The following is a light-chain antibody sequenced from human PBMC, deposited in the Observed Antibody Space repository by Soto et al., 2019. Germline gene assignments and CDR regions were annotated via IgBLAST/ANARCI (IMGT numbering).Light chain of an antibody. CDR3: QQYDSSPRT. V-gene: IGKV3-20*01. J-gene: IGKJ1*01. CDR1: QSVGTNY. Sequence: EIVLTQSPGTLSLSPGERATLSCRASQSVGTNYLAWFQQKPGQAPRLLIYATSTRATGIPDRFSGSGSGTDFTLTITRLGPEDFAVYYCQQYDSSPRTFGQGTRVEIK. CDR2: ATS.